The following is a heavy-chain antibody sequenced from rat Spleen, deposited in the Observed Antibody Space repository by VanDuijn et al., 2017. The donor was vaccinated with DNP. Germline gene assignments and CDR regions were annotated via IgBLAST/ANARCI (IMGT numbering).Heavy chain of an antibody. J-gene: IGHJ2*01. Sequence: EVQLVESGGGLVQPGRSLKLSCAASGFTFSDYNMAWVRQAPKKGLESVATIIYDGSRTYYRDSVKGRFTFSRDIAKSTLYLQMNSLRSEDTATYYCARRAYYGLSFYFDFWGQGVMVTVSS. CDR1: GFTFSDYN. D-gene: IGHD1-6*01. CDR3: ARRAYYGLSFYFDF. V-gene: IGHV5S10*01. CDR2: IIYDGSRT.